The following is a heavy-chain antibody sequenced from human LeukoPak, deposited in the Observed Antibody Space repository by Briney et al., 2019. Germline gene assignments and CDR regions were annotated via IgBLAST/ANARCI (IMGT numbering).Heavy chain of an antibody. Sequence: GGSLRLSCAASGLTFSSYGMHWVRQAPGKGPVWVSRIKTDGSSTSYADSVKGRFTISRDNAKNTLYLQMNSLRAEDTAVYYCARDLTSEWELLNWGQGTLVTVSS. CDR3: ARDLTSEWELLN. CDR2: IKTDGSST. V-gene: IGHV3-74*01. J-gene: IGHJ4*02. CDR1: GLTFSSYG. D-gene: IGHD1-26*01.